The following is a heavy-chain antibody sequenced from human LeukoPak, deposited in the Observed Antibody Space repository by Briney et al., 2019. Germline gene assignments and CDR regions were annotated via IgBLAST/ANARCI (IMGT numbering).Heavy chain of an antibody. CDR2: IYYSGST. CDR1: GGSISSYY. CDR3: ARALWKYQLLYPYYYGMDV. J-gene: IGHJ6*02. V-gene: IGHV4-59*08. Sequence: SETLSLTCTVSGGSISSYYWSWIRRPPGKGLEWIGYIYYSGSTNYNPSLKSRVTISVDTSKNQFSLKLSSVTAADTAVYYCARALWKYQLLYPYYYGMDVWGQGTTVTVSS. D-gene: IGHD2-2*02.